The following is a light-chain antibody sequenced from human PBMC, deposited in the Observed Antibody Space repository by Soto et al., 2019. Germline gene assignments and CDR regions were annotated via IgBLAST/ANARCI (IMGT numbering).Light chain of an antibody. Sequence: EIVLTQSPGNLSLSPGERATLSCRASQRVSSSYLAWYQQKVGQAPRLLIYAASSRATGVPDRFSGSGSGTDFTLAISSLEPEDFAVYYCQQYGTSPPWTFGQGTKVEV. CDR3: QQYGTSPPWT. J-gene: IGKJ1*01. CDR1: QRVSSSY. V-gene: IGKV3-20*01. CDR2: AAS.